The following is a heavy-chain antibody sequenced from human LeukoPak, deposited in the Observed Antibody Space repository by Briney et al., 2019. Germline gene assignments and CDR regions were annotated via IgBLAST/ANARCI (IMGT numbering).Heavy chain of an antibody. CDR3: ARGRGAVAGSDAFDI. CDR2: ISSSSSYI. Sequence: GGSLRLSCAASGFTFSSYSMNWVRQAPGKGLEWVSSISSSSSYIYYAVSVKGRFTISRDNAKNSLYLQMNSLRAEDTAVYYCARGRGAVAGSDAFDIWGQGTMVTVSS. D-gene: IGHD6-19*01. V-gene: IGHV3-21*01. CDR1: GFTFSSYS. J-gene: IGHJ3*02.